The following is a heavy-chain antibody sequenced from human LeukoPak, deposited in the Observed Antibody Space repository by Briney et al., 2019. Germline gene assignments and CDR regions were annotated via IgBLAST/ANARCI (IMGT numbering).Heavy chain of an antibody. J-gene: IGHJ4*02. Sequence: GASVKVSCKVSGYTLTELSMHWVRQAPGKGLEWMGGFDPEDGETIYAQKFQGRVTMTEDTSTDTAYMELSSLRSEDTAVYYCAKVAVLWFGELLNYWGQGTLVTVSS. CDR1: GYTLTELS. D-gene: IGHD3-10*01. CDR2: FDPEDGET. V-gene: IGHV1-24*01. CDR3: AKVAVLWFGELLNY.